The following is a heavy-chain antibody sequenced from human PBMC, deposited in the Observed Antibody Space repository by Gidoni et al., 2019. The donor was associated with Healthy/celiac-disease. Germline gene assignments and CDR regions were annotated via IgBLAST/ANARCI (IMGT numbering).Heavy chain of an antibody. CDR1: GFTFGDYA. D-gene: IGHD6-19*01. J-gene: IGHJ4*02. CDR3: TRGALRRSGWDYPIDY. Sequence: EVQLVESGGGLVKPGRSLRLSCTASGFTFGDYAMSKVYGGTTEYAASVKGRFTISRDDSKSIAYLQMNSLKTEDTAVYYCTRGALRRSGWDYPIDYWGQGTLVTVSS. V-gene: IGHV3-49*05. CDR2: VYGGTT.